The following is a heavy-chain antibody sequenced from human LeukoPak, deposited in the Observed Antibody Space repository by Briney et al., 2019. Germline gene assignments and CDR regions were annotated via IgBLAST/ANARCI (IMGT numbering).Heavy chain of an antibody. CDR3: AVAFNYGGNSFDF. J-gene: IGHJ4*02. V-gene: IGHV4-34*01. CDR1: GGSFSGYY. D-gene: IGHD4-23*01. CDR2: INHSGST. Sequence: SETLSLTCAVYGGSFSGYYWSWIRQPPGKGLERIGEINHSGSTNYNPSLKSRVTISVDTSKNQLSLKLTSVTAADTAVYYCAVAFNYGGNSFDFWGQGTLLTVSS.